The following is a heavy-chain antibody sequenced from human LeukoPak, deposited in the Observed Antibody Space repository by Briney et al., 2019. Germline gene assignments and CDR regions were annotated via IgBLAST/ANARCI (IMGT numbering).Heavy chain of an antibody. CDR1: GFTFSSYA. CDR2: ISGSGGST. Sequence: GGSLRLSCAASGFTFSSYAMSWVRQAPGKGLEWVSAISGSGGSTYYADSVKGRFTISRDNAKNSLYLQMNSLRAEDTAVYYCARDSSSSTRGWGQGTLVTVSS. V-gene: IGHV3-23*01. D-gene: IGHD6-13*01. CDR3: ARDSSSSTRG. J-gene: IGHJ4*02.